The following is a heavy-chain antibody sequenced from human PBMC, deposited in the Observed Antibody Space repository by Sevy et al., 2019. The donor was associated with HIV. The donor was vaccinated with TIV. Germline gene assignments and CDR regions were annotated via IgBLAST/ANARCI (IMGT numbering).Heavy chain of an antibody. Sequence: GGSLRLSCAASGFTFNSHSMYWVRQAPGKGLECVAFISSDGNTRDYSDSVKGRFTVSRDNSKNAVYLEMNSLRPEDTAVYYCVRNWALGHWGQGALVTVSS. V-gene: IGHV3-30-3*01. CDR2: ISSDGNTR. CDR1: GFTFNSHS. CDR3: VRNWALGH. D-gene: IGHD3-16*01. J-gene: IGHJ4*02.